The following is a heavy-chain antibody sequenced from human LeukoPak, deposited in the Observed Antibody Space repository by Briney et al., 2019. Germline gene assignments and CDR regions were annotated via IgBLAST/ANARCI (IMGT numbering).Heavy chain of an antibody. CDR1: GFTFSSYA. V-gene: IGHV3-23*01. Sequence: PGGSLRLSCAASGFTFSSYAMSWVRQAPGKGLEWVSAISGSGGSTYYADSVRGRFTTSRDNAKNSLYLQMNSLRVEDTALYYCTKDVLAGGLDYWGPGTLVTVSS. CDR2: ISGSGGST. J-gene: IGHJ4*01. D-gene: IGHD3-3*02. CDR3: TKDVLAGGLDY.